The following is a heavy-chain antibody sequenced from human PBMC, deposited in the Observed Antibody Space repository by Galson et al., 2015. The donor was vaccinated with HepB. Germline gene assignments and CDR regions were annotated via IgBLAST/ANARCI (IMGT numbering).Heavy chain of an antibody. J-gene: IGHJ4*02. CDR1: GYTFTGYY. CDR2: INPNSGGT. Sequence: SVKVSCKASGYTFTGYYMHWVRQAPGQGLEWMGWINPNSGGTNYAQKFQGRVTMTRDTSISTAYMELSRLRSDDTAVYYCARDNDDSSGYGDWGQGTLVTVSS. V-gene: IGHV1-2*02. CDR3: ARDNDDSSGYGD. D-gene: IGHD3-22*01.